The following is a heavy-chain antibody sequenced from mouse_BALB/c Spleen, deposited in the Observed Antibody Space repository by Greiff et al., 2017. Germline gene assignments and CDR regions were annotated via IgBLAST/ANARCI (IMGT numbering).Heavy chain of an antibody. CDR2: IYPGDGDT. V-gene: IGHV1-82*01. Sequence: QVQLKQSGPELVKPGASVKISCTASGYAFSSSWMNWVQQRPGQGLEWIGQIYPGDGDTNYNGKFKGKATLTADKSTSTAYMQLSSLTSVDTAFYFCAREDYDEGAWFAYWGQGTLVTVSA. D-gene: IGHD2-4*01. J-gene: IGHJ3*01. CDR1: GYAFSSSW. CDR3: AREDYDEGAWFAY.